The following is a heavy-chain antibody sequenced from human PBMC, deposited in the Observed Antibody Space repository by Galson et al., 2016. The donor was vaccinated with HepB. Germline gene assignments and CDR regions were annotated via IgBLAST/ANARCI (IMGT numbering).Heavy chain of an antibody. J-gene: IGHJ4*02. Sequence: QSGAEVKKPGESLMISCKGSGYNFATFWIGWVRQMPEKGLEWMGLIYPGDSDTRYSPSFQGQVTISADKSLNTAYLQWTSLKASDTATYYCARQGPVTTSSQPSDYWGQGTPVIVSP. CDR3: ARQGPVTTSSQPSDY. CDR1: GYNFATFW. V-gene: IGHV5-51*01. CDR2: IYPGDSDT. D-gene: IGHD4-17*01.